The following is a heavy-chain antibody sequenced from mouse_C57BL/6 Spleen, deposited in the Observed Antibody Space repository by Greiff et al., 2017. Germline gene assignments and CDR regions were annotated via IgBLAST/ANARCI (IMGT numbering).Heavy chain of an antibody. V-gene: IGHV1-20*01. CDR1: GYSFTGYF. CDR2: INPYNGDT. J-gene: IGHJ2*01. Sequence: VEPGDSVKISCKASGYSFTGYFMNWVMQSHGKSLEWIGRINPYNGDTFYNQKFKGKATLTVDKSSSTAHMELRSLTSEDSAVYYCAREATVVANSFDYWGQGTTLTVSS. CDR3: AREATVVANSFDY. D-gene: IGHD1-1*01.